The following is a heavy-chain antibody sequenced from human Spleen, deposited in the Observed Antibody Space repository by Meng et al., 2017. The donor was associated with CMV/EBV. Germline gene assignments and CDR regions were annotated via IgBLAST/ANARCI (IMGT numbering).Heavy chain of an antibody. D-gene: IGHD4-23*01. J-gene: IGHJ4*02. Sequence: GESLKISCAASGFTFSNAWMSWVRQAPGKGLEWVGRIKSKTDGGTTDYAAPVKGRITISRDDSKNTLYLQMNSLKTEDTAVYYCTIEGGGNWFFDYWGQGTLVT. CDR3: TIEGGGNWFFDY. CDR1: GFTFSNAW. CDR2: IKSKTDGGTT. V-gene: IGHV3-15*01.